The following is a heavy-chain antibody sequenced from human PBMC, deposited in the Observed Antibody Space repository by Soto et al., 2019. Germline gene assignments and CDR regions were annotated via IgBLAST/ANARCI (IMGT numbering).Heavy chain of an antibody. CDR3: AREYVAAAGTYYYGMDV. Sequence: GGSLEGSCKASGYTLTSHHIHWGGQAPGQRLEWMGIINPSGGSTSYAQKFQGRVTMTRDTSTSTVYMELSSLRSEDTAVYYCAREYVAAAGTYYYGMDVWGQGTTVTVSS. V-gene: IGHV1-46*01. CDR1: GYTLTSHH. D-gene: IGHD6-13*01. CDR2: INPSGGST. J-gene: IGHJ6*02.